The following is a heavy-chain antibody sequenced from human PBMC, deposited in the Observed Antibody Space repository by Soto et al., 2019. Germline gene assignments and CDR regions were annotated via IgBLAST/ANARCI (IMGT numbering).Heavy chain of an antibody. CDR2: ISNNGAHT. V-gene: IGHV3-64*01. Sequence: EAQLVESGGGLVQPGGSLRLSCAASGFTFSNYEMHWVRQAPGKGLEYVSGISNNGAHTDYAKSVKGRFTISRDNSENTLYLQMGSLRAEDMALYYCARRGYGSRWPNVYMDVWGKGTKFTVSS. CDR1: GFTFSNYE. CDR3: ARRGYGSRWPNVYMDV. D-gene: IGHD6-13*01. J-gene: IGHJ6*03.